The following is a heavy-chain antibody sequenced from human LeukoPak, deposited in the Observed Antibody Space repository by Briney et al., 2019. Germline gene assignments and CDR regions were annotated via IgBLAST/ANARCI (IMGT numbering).Heavy chain of an antibody. CDR2: INPNSGGT. CDR3: SVWFGEFAH. J-gene: IGHJ4*02. Sequence: GASVKVSCKASGYTFTDYNIHWVRQAPGQGLEWMGWINPNSGGTNYAQRFQGMVTMTRGTSISTAYMDLGSLKSDDTATYFCSVWFGEFAHWGQGTLVTVSS. V-gene: IGHV1-2*02. CDR1: GYTFTDYN. D-gene: IGHD3-10*01.